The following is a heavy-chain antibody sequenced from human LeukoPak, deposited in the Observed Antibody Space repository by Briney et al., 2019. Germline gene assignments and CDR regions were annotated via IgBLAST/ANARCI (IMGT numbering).Heavy chain of an antibody. V-gene: IGHV6-1*01. Sequence: SQTLSLTCAISGDRVSSSGVAWNWIRQSPSRGLEWLGRTYYASQWSNEYALSVKSRITINPDTSKNQFSLQLNSVTPEDTAVHYCTRGRNSAFDYWGQGTLVTASS. D-gene: IGHD1-14*01. CDR2: TYYASQWSN. J-gene: IGHJ4*02. CDR1: GDRVSSSGVA. CDR3: TRGRNSAFDY.